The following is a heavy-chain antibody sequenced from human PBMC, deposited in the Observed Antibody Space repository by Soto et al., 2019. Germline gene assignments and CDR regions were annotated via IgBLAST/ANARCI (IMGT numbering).Heavy chain of an antibody. CDR3: ARIPFYEFWRGGPPVDY. J-gene: IGHJ4*02. CDR2: IYYTGST. CDR1: GGSVSSGSYH. Sequence: PSETLSLTCTVSGGSVSSGSYHWSWIRQPPGKGLEWIGYIYYTGSTNYNPSLKSRVTISVDTSKNQFSLNLRSVTAADTAVYYCARIPFYEFWRGGPPVDYWGQGTLVTVSS. D-gene: IGHD3-3*01. V-gene: IGHV4-61*01.